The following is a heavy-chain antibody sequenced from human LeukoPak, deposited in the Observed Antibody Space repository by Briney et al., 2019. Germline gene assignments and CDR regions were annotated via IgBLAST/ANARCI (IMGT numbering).Heavy chain of an antibody. J-gene: IGHJ5*02. CDR2: IYYSGST. V-gene: IGHV4-39*07. D-gene: IGHD3-22*01. Sequence: SETLSLTCTVSGGSISSSSYYWGWIRQPPGKGLEWIGSIYYSGSTYYNPSLKSRVTISVDTSKNQFSLKLSSVTAADTAVYYCARTTYYYDSSGYSPGFDPWGQGTLVTVSS. CDR1: GGSISSSSYY. CDR3: ARTTYYYDSSGYSPGFDP.